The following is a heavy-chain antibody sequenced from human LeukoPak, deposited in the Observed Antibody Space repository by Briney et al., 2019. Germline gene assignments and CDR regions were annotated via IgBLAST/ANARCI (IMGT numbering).Heavy chain of an antibody. D-gene: IGHD2-2*01. CDR3: ATRYCSSTSCYAGGLDY. CDR2: ISAYNGNT. CDR1: GYTFTSYG. Sequence: GASVKVSCKASGYTFTSYGISWVRQAPGQGLEWMGWISAYNGNTNYAQKLQGRVTMTTDTSTSTAYMELRSLRSDDTAVYYCATRYCSSTSCYAGGLDYWGQGTLVTVSS. J-gene: IGHJ4*02. V-gene: IGHV1-18*01.